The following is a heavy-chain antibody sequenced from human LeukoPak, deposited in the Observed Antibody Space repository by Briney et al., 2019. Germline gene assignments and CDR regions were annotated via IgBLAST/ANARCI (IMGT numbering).Heavy chain of an antibody. CDR1: GYTFTGYY. Sequence: ASVKVSCKASGYTFTGYYMHWVRQAPGQGLEWMGRINPNSGGTNYAQKFQGRVTMARDTSISTAYMELSRLRSDDTAVYYCARASRNPGPYYFDYWGRGTLVTVSS. V-gene: IGHV1-2*06. CDR3: ARASRNPGPYYFDY. J-gene: IGHJ4*02. D-gene: IGHD1-14*01. CDR2: INPNSGGT.